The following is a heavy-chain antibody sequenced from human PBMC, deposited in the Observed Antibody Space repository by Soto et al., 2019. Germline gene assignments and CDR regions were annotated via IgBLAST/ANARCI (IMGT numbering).Heavy chain of an antibody. J-gene: IGHJ4*02. CDR2: ISSNGGST. Sequence: GGSLRLSCSASGFTFSSYAMHWVRQAPGKGLEYVSAISSNGGSTYYADSVKGRFTISRDNSKNTLYLQMSSLRAEDTAVYYCVKAHIDYDILTGYYSYFDYWGQGTLVTVSS. CDR1: GFTFSSYA. CDR3: VKAHIDYDILTGYYSYFDY. D-gene: IGHD3-9*01. V-gene: IGHV3-64D*06.